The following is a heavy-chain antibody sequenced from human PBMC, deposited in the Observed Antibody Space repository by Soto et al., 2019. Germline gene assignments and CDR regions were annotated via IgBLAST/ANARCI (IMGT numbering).Heavy chain of an antibody. Sequence: EVQLVQSGAEVKKPGESLRISCKGSGYSFTSYWISWVRQMPGKGLEWMGRIDPSDSYTNYSPSFQGHVTISADKSISTAYVHRSSLKASDTATYYCARLQAAAGDNDLTFDYWGQGTLVTVSS. D-gene: IGHD6-13*01. CDR2: IDPSDSYT. CDR1: GYSFTSYW. J-gene: IGHJ4*02. V-gene: IGHV5-10-1*01. CDR3: ARLQAAAGDNDLTFDY.